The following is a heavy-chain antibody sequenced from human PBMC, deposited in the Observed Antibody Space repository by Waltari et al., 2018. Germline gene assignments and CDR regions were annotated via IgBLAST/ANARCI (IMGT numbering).Heavy chain of an antibody. Sequence: QITLKESGPTLVKPTQTLTLTCTFSGFSLSTSGVGVGWIRQPPGKALEWLALIYWNDDKRYSPSLKSRLTITKDTSKNQVVLTMTNMDPVDTATYYCVHSAGIAAARTMPFDYWGQGTLVTVSS. V-gene: IGHV2-5*01. CDR3: VHSAGIAAARTMPFDY. J-gene: IGHJ4*02. CDR2: IYWNDDK. D-gene: IGHD6-13*01. CDR1: GFSLSTSGVG.